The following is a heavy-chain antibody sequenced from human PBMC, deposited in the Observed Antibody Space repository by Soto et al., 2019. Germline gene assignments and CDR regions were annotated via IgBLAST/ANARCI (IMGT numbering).Heavy chain of an antibody. J-gene: IGHJ4*02. Sequence: GGSLRLSCAASGFTFSNAWMSWVRQAPGKGLEWVGRVISKTDGGTTDYAAPVKGRFTISRDDSKNTLYLQMNSLKTEDTAVYYCATGTGRTDFDYWGQGILVTVSS. V-gene: IGHV3-15*01. CDR2: VISKTDGGTT. D-gene: IGHD2-15*01. CDR1: GFTFSNAW. CDR3: ATGTGRTDFDY.